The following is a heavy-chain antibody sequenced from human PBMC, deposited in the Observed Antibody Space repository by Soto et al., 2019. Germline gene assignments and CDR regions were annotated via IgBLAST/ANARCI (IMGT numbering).Heavy chain of an antibody. J-gene: IGHJ3*02. Sequence: ASVKVSCKTSGYTFTDYYTHWERQAPGQGLEWMGWMNPKSGGAYFAQKFQGRVTLTRDTSIGTAYIEVNSLTSDDTAVYFCTRENIENSDCLYDAFDIWGQVTTFTVSS. CDR2: MNPKSGGA. CDR1: GYTFTDYY. D-gene: IGHD2-15*01. CDR3: TRENIENSDCLYDAFDI. V-gene: IGHV1-2*02.